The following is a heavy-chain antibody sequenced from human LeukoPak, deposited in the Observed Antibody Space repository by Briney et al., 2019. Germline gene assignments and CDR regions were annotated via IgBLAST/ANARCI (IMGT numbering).Heavy chain of an antibody. CDR1: GFTFSSYG. D-gene: IGHD6-19*01. CDR2: ISYDGSNK. V-gene: IGHV3-30*18. Sequence: GRSLRLSCAASGFTFSSYGMHWVRQAPGKGLEWVAVISYDGSNKYYADSVKGRFTISRDNSKNTLYLQMNSLRAEDTAVYYCAKPRDYSSGWYFDYWGQGTLVTVSS. CDR3: AKPRDYSSGWYFDY. J-gene: IGHJ4*02.